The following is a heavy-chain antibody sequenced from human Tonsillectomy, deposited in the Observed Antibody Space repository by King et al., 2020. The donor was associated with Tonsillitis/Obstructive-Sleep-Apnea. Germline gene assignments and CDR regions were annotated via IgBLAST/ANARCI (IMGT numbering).Heavy chain of an antibody. D-gene: IGHD3-10*01. CDR3: ARSPGGWFDP. CDR1: GGSISSYY. V-gene: IGHV4-59*01. Sequence: QLQESGPGLVKPSETLSLTCTVSGGSISSYYWTWLRQPPGKGLEWIGYIYSDGSTNYNPSLKSRVTISRDTSKNQFSLTVISVTAADTAVYYCARSPGGWFDPWGQGTLVTVS. CDR2: IYSDGST. J-gene: IGHJ5*02.